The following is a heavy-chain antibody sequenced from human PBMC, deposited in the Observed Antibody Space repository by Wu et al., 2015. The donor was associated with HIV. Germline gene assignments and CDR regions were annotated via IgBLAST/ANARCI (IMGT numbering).Heavy chain of an antibody. V-gene: IGHV1-2*02. CDR1: GYSFVGYY. J-gene: IGHJ6*02. CDR2: INPNSDDT. Sequence: QVQLVQSGAEVKKPGASVKVSCKASGYSFVGYYIHWVRQAPGQGLEWMGWINPNSDDTNYAQKFQGRVTMTRDTSTSTAYMELRSLKSDDTAVYYCVRDQQWPPEYYHYYGMDVWGQGTTITVSS. D-gene: IGHD6-19*01. CDR3: VRDQQWPPEYYHYYGMDV.